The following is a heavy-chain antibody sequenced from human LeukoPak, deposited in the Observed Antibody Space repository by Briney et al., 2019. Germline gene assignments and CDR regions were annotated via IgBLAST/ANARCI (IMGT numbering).Heavy chain of an antibody. D-gene: IGHD6-13*01. CDR3: ARVPYSSSWYAGRQYYFDY. CDR2: INPSGGST. V-gene: IGHV1-46*01. CDR1: GYTFTSYY. Sequence: GASVKVSCKASGYTFTSYYMHWVRQAPGQGLEWMGIINPSGGSTSYAQKSQGRVTMTRDTSTSTVYMELSSLRSEDTAVYYCARVPYSSSWYAGRQYYFDYWGQGTLVTVSS. J-gene: IGHJ4*02.